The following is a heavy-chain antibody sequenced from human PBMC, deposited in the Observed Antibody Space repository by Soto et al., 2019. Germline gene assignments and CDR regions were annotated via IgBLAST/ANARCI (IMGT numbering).Heavy chain of an antibody. Sequence: GASVKVSCKASGDTFTSYAMHWVRQALGQRLEWMGWINAGNGKTNYAQKIQGRVTITRDTSASTAYMELSSLRSEDTAVYYCARDLSSSWPMLYYFDYWGQGTLVTVSS. CDR1: GDTFTSYA. CDR3: ARDLSSSWPMLYYFDY. D-gene: IGHD6-13*01. J-gene: IGHJ4*02. CDR2: INAGNGKT. V-gene: IGHV1-3*01.